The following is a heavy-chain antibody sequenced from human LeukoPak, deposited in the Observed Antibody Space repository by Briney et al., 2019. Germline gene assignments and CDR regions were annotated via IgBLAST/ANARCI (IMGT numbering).Heavy chain of an antibody. Sequence: PGGSLRLSCAACGFTVSSNYMIGVRQAPGKGLEWVSVIYSCGRTYYADSVKGRFTISRHNSKNTLYLQMNSLRAEDTAVYYCARFEYSRDYWGQGTLVTVSS. CDR1: GFTVSSNY. CDR3: ARFEYSRDY. D-gene: IGHD6-6*01. J-gene: IGHJ4*02. CDR2: IYSCGRT. V-gene: IGHV3-53*04.